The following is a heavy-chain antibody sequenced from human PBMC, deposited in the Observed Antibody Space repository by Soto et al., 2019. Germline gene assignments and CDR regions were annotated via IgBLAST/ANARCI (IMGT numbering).Heavy chain of an antibody. Sequence: ASVKVSCKASGYTFTSYYMHWVRQAPGQGLEWMGIINPSGVSTSYAQKFHGRVTMSRGTCTSTVYMELSSLGSEDTGVCYCARGAITGTTICFDPWGQGTLVTSPQ. V-gene: IGHV1-46*01. CDR3: ARGAITGTTICFDP. CDR2: INPSGVST. D-gene: IGHD1-7*01. CDR1: GYTFTSYY. J-gene: IGHJ5*02.